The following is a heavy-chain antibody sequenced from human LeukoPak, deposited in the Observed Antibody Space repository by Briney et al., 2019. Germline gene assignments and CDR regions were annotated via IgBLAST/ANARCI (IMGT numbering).Heavy chain of an antibody. Sequence: PGESLRLSCAASGFTFRIFWMSWVRQAPGKGLEWVANIDQDGSEKYYVDSVEGRFTISRDNAKNSLYLQMNSLRAEDTAVYYCARDGGYCANGVCHYFEKLGQGTQVTVSS. CDR3: ARDGGYCANGVCHYFEK. V-gene: IGHV3-7*05. CDR2: IDQDGSEK. D-gene: IGHD2-8*01. J-gene: IGHJ4*02. CDR1: GFTFRIFW.